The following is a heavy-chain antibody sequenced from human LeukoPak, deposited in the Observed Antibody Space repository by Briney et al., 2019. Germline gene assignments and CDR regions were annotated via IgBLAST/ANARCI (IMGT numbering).Heavy chain of an antibody. CDR3: ARDPSIAAAPYNWFDP. Sequence: ASVKVSCKVSGGTFNNFALSWVRQAPGQGLEWVGGTIRVSGTTKYAQNLQGRVKVTADGSTSTAYMEMSSLRSEDTAVYYCARDPSIAAAPYNWFDPWGQGTLVTVSS. V-gene: IGHV1-69*13. D-gene: IGHD6-13*01. CDR2: TIRVSGTT. J-gene: IGHJ5*02. CDR1: GGTFNNFA.